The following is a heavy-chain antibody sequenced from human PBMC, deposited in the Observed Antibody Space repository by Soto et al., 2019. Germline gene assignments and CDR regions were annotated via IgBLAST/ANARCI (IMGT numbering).Heavy chain of an antibody. Sequence: PGGSLRLSCAASGFTFSSYAMSWVRQAPGKGLEWVSAISGSGGSTYYADSVKGRFTISRDNSKNTLYLQMNSLRAEDTAVYYCAKGLSSGWYLSRFDYWGQGTLVTVSS. V-gene: IGHV3-23*01. D-gene: IGHD6-19*01. CDR3: AKGLSSGWYLSRFDY. J-gene: IGHJ4*02. CDR1: GFTFSSYA. CDR2: ISGSGGST.